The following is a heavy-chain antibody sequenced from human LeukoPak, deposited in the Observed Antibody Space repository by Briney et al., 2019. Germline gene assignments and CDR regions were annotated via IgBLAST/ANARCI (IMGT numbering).Heavy chain of an antibody. CDR2: INPNSGGT. Sequence: GASVKVSCKASGYTFTGYYIHWVQQAPGQGLEWMGWINPNSGGTNYAQNFQGRVTMTRDTSISTAYMELSRLRSDDTAVYYCARVISGSLYYWGQGTLVTVSS. CDR3: ARVISGSLYY. V-gene: IGHV1-2*03. CDR1: GYTFTGYY. J-gene: IGHJ4*02. D-gene: IGHD1-26*01.